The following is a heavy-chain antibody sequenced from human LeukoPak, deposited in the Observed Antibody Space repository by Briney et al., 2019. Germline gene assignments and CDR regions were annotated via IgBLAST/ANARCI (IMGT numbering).Heavy chain of an antibody. CDR2: IIWSGGST. D-gene: IGHD3-10*01. J-gene: IGHJ4*02. CDR1: GFTFDDYG. V-gene: IGHV3-20*04. CDR3: ARDDYGSGSWNDY. Sequence: GGSLRLSCAASGFTFDDYGMSWVRQAPGKGLEWVSGIIWSGGSTGYADSVKGRFTISRDNAKNSLYLQMNSLRAEDMALYYCARDDYGSGSWNDYWGQGTLVTVSS.